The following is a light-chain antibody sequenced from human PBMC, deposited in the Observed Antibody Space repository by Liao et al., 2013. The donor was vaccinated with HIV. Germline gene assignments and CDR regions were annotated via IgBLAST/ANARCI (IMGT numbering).Light chain of an antibody. J-gene: IGLJ1*01. V-gene: IGLV3-1*01. CDR1: KLEDKY. Sequence: SYELTQPPSVSVSPGQTASITCSGDKLEDKYTCWYQQKPGQSPVLVIYQDSKRPSGIPERFSGSNSGNTATLTISETQPMDEADYYCQVWDSSSDHSVFGTGTKVTVL. CDR2: QDS. CDR3: QVWDSSSDHSV.